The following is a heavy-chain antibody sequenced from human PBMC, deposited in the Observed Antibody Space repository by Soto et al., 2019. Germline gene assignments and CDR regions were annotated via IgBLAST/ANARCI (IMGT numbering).Heavy chain of an antibody. V-gene: IGHV4-30-2*01. CDR3: ARSTSLVRQYFDS. CDR2: ISPSGTT. D-gene: IGHD2-8*02. Sequence: QLQLQESGSGLVKPSRTLSLTCIVSGGSISSGDYSWDWIRQPPGKGLQWIGYISPSGTTYHNPSLKTRVTTSLDSSKHPFSLTLSSVTAADTAVYYCARSTSLVRQYFDSWGQGTLVTVSS. CDR1: GGSISSGDYS. J-gene: IGHJ4*02.